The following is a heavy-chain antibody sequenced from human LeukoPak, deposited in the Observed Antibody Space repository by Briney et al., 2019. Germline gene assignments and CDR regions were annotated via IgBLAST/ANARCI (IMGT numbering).Heavy chain of an antibody. CDR3: ARVGGWLQVYFDY. Sequence: GGSLRLSCAASGFTFSSYWMSWVRQAPGKGLEWVANIKVDGSEKYYVDSVKGRFTISRDNAKNLLYLQVNSLRAEDTAVYCCARVGGWLQVYFDYWGQGTLVTVSS. D-gene: IGHD6-19*01. J-gene: IGHJ4*02. CDR1: GFTFSSYW. V-gene: IGHV3-7*03. CDR2: IKVDGSEK.